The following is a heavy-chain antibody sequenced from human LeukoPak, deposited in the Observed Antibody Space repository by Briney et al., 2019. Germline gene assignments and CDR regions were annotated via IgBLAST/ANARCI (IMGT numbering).Heavy chain of an antibody. D-gene: IGHD2-2*01. CDR2: ISGSGGST. Sequence: GGSLRLSCAASGFTFSSYAMSWVRQAPGKGLEWVSAISGSGGSTYYADSVKGRFTISRDNSKNTLYLQMNSLRAEDTAVYYCAKTPWDIVVVPAAIPGYWGQGTLVTVSS. V-gene: IGHV3-23*01. CDR1: GFTFSSYA. CDR3: AKTPWDIVVVPAAIPGY. J-gene: IGHJ4*02.